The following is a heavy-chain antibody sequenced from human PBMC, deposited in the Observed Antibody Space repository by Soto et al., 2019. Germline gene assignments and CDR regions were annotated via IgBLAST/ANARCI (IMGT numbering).Heavy chain of an antibody. CDR2: IYYSGGA. CDR3: GRVVEGATRHTDFDS. J-gene: IGHJ5*01. CDR1: GVSIHNSHSF. V-gene: IGHV4-39*01. Sequence: SETLSLTCAVSGVSIHNSHSFWGWIRQPPGKGLEFIGSIYYSGGANYNPSVKSRVTISLDTSKNQFSLTVNSVTAADTAIYYCGRVVEGATRHTDFDSWGQGTLVTVSS. D-gene: IGHD2-15*01.